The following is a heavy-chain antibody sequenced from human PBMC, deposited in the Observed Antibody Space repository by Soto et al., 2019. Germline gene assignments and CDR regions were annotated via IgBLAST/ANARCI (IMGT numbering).Heavy chain of an antibody. CDR1: GYTLTELS. Sequence: ASVKVSCKVSGYTLTELSMHWVRQAPGKGLEWMGGFDPEDGETIYAQKFQGRVTMTEGTSTDTAYMELSSLRSEDTAVYYCATRGRYYYDTRGYSDFAFDIWGQGTMVTVSS. V-gene: IGHV1-24*01. J-gene: IGHJ3*02. CDR2: FDPEDGET. D-gene: IGHD3-22*01. CDR3: ATRGRYYYDTRGYSDFAFDI.